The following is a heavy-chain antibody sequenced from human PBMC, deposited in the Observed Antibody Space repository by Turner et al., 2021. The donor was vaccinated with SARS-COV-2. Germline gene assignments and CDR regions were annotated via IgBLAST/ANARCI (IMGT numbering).Heavy chain of an antibody. J-gene: IGHJ3*02. CDR1: GFTFDDYA. CDR3: AKVRRIAFDI. V-gene: IGHV3-9*01. Sequence: EVQLVESGGGWVQPGRSLRPPCAASGFTFDDYALHWVRQARRKSLVLVSGISWNSGSRGYADSVKGRITISRDNAKNSLYLQMNSLRAEDTALYYCAKVRRIAFDIWGQGTMVTVSS. CDR2: ISWNSGSR.